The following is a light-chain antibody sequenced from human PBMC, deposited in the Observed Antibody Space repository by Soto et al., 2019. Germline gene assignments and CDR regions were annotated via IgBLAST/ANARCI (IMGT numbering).Light chain of an antibody. J-gene: IGLJ1*01. Sequence: QSVLTQPASVSGSPGQSITISCTGTSSDIGNYYNYVSWYQQHPGKAPKVVIYGVTNWPSGVSSRFSGSKSGSTASLTISGLQAEDEADYYCLSYTTSATYVFGTGTKVTVL. V-gene: IGLV2-14*01. CDR2: GVT. CDR3: LSYTTSATYV. CDR1: SSDIGNYYNY.